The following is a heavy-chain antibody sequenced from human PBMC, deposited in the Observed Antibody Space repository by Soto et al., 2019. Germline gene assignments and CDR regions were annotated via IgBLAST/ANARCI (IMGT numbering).Heavy chain of an antibody. V-gene: IGHV3-30*18. D-gene: IGHD6-6*01. CDR2: MSYDGRNQ. CDR3: AKGGWYTSSSRSDC. Sequence: QVQLVESGGGVVQPGTSLRLSCSASGFTLSGVDMHWVRQAPGKGLEWVAVMSYDGRNQYYADSVKGRFTVPRDSCKSTPYLKMNSLRTEDAAVYYCAKGGWYTSSSRSDCWGQGTLVTVSS. J-gene: IGHJ4*02. CDR1: GFTLSGVD.